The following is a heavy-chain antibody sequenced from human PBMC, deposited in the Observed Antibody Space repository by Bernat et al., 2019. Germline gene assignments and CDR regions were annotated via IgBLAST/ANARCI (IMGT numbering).Heavy chain of an antibody. V-gene: IGHV3-64*01. Sequence: EVQLVESGGGLVQPGGSLRLSCAASGFTFSNYAMQCARLSPGKGLEYISRISINGGSTYYANSVKGRFTISRDNSKNTLYLQMNSLRAEDTAVYYCARDGVIEAAYYGMDVWGQGTTVTVSS. CDR3: ARDGVIEAAYYGMDV. CDR2: ISINGGST. CDR1: GFTFSNYA. D-gene: IGHD3-10*01. J-gene: IGHJ6*02.